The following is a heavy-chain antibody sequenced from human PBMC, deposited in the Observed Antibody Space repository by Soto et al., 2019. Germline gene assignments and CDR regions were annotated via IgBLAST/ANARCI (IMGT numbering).Heavy chain of an antibody. V-gene: IGHV4-59*01. CDR3: ARANYDFWSGYHTRPYYFDY. CDR1: CDSISSDY. CDR2: IYYSGST. D-gene: IGHD3-3*01. Sequence: SEILSLTCTSACDSISSDYFGLIRQPPGKGLEWIGYIYYSGSTNYNPSLKSRVTISVDTSKNQFSLKLSSVTAADTAVYYCARANYDFWSGYHTRPYYFDYWGQGTLVTVSS. J-gene: IGHJ4*02.